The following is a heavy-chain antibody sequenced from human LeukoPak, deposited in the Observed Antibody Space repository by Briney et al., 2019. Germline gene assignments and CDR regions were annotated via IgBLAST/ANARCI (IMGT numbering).Heavy chain of an antibody. D-gene: IGHD3-10*01. CDR2: INWNGGST. CDR3: ARVSYYGSGKYYFDY. CDR1: GFTFSSYS. J-gene: IGHJ4*02. Sequence: GGSLRLSCAASGFTFSSYSMNWVRQAPGKGLEWVSVINWNGGSTGYVDSVKGRFTISRDNAKNSLYLQMNSLRAEDTALYYCARVSYYGSGKYYFDYWGQETLVTVSS. V-gene: IGHV3-20*04.